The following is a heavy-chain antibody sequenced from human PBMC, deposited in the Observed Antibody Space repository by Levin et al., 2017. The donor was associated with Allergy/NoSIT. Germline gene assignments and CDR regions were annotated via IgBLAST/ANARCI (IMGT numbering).Heavy chain of an antibody. Sequence: QTGGSLRLSCIGSEFNFDTFWMSWVRQAPGKGLEWVANIKGDGTDIYYVESVKGRFTISRDNGKNSVYLQMNSLRAEETAVYFCARQLGTPSWFFDLWGRGTLVTVSS. CDR3: ARQLGTPSWFFDL. J-gene: IGHJ2*01. CDR1: EFNFDTFW. V-gene: IGHV3-7*01. CDR2: IKGDGTDI. D-gene: IGHD7-27*01.